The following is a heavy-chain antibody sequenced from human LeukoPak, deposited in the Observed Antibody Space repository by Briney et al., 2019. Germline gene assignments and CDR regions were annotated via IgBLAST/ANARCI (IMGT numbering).Heavy chain of an antibody. CDR1: GGSISSSSYS. CDR2: IYYSGST. CDR3: ARLEMATIDY. V-gene: IGHV4-39*01. J-gene: IGHJ4*02. D-gene: IGHD5-24*01. Sequence: SETLSLTCTVSGGSISSSSYSWGWIRQPPGKGMEWIGSIYYSGSTYYNPSLKSRVTISVDTSKNQFSLKLSSVTAADTAVYYCARLEMATIDYWGQGTLVTVSS.